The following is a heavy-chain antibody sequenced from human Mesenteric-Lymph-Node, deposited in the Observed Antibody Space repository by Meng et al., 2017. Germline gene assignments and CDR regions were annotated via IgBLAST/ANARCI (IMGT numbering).Heavy chain of an antibody. CDR1: GFTFSSYS. CDR2: ISSSSSSYI. Sequence: EVQLVESGGGLVKPGGSLRLSCAASGFTFSSYSMNWVRQAPGKGLEWVSSISSSSSSYIYYADTVKGRSTISRDNAKNSLYLQMNSLRAEDTAVYYCARNVRLRDGYNSDYWGQGTLVTVSS. D-gene: IGHD5-24*01. J-gene: IGHJ4*02. V-gene: IGHV3-21*01. CDR3: ARNVRLRDGYNSDY.